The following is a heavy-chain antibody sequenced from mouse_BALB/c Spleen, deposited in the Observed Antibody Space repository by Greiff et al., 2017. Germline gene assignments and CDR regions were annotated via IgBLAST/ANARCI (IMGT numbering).Heavy chain of an antibody. Sequence: EVKLQESGPGLVKPSQSLSLTCTVTGYSITSDYAWNWIRQFPGNKLEWMGYISYSGSTSYNPSLKSRISITRDTSKNQFFLQLNSVTTEDTATYYCARDYYGYGFDYWGQGTTLTVSS. D-gene: IGHD1-2*01. V-gene: IGHV3-2*02. J-gene: IGHJ2*01. CDR1: GYSITSDYA. CDR3: ARDYYGYGFDY. CDR2: ISYSGST.